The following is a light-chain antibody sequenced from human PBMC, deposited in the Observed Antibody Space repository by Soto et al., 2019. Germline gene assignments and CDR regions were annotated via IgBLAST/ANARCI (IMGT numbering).Light chain of an antibody. J-gene: IGKJ1*01. CDR2: DAS. CDR3: QVSNSFPWT. V-gene: IGKV1-5*01. Sequence: STLSASVGDRVTITCRASQSISSWLAWYQQKPGKAPKLLIYDASSLESGVPSRFSGSGSGTECTLTIISLKADDGTTYGSQVSNSFPWTFCQGSKV. CDR1: QSISSW.